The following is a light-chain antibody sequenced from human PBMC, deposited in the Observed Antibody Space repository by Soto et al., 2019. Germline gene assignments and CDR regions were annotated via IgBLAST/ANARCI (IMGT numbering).Light chain of an antibody. CDR1: QSVSSY. CDR2: DAS. J-gene: IGKJ5*01. V-gene: IGKV3-11*01. CDR3: QQRINWRVT. Sequence: EIVLTQSPATLSLSPGERATLSCRDSQSVSSYLAWYQPKPGQAPRLLIYDASNRATGIPARFSGSGSGTDFTLTISSLEPEDFAVYYCQQRINWRVTFGQETRLEIK.